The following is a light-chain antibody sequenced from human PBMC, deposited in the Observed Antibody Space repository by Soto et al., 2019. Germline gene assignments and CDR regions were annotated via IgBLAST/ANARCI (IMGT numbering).Light chain of an antibody. Sequence: EIVMTQSPATLSVSPGQRATLSCRASQSVGTTLAWYQQKPGQPPRLLIYGASSRATGIPDRFSGSGSGTDFTLTISRLEPEDFAVYYCQQYSSSPRVTFGQGTRLEIK. CDR3: QQYSSSPRVT. V-gene: IGKV3-20*01. CDR2: GAS. J-gene: IGKJ5*01. CDR1: QSVGTT.